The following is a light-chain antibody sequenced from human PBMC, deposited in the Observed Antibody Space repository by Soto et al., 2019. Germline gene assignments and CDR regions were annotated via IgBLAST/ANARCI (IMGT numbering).Light chain of an antibody. J-gene: IGLJ2*01. V-gene: IGLV2-8*01. CDR2: EVS. Sequence: QSALTQPPSASGSPGQSVTISCTGTSSDVGGYNYVSWYQQHPGKAPKLMIYEVSKRPSGVPDRFSGSKSGNTASLTVSGLQGEDEADYYCSSYAGNNIVVFGGGTKLTVL. CDR1: SSDVGGYNY. CDR3: SSYAGNNIVV.